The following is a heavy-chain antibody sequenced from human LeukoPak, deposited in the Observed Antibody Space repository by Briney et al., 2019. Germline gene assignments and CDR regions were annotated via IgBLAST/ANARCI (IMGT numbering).Heavy chain of an antibody. CDR2: ISGSGGST. CDR3: AKGSYYDSSGSSYFDY. J-gene: IGHJ4*02. CDR1: GFTFSSYA. D-gene: IGHD3-22*01. V-gene: IGHV3-23*01. Sequence: GGSLRLSCAASGFTFSSYAMSWVRQAPGKGLEWVSAISGSGGSTYYADSVKGRLTISRDNSKNTLYVQVNSLGTEDTAAYYCAKGSYYDSSGSSYFDYWGQGTLVTVSS.